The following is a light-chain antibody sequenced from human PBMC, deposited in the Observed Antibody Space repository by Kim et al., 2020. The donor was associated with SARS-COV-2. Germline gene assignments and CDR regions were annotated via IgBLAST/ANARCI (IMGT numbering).Light chain of an antibody. Sequence: DIRLTQSPSSLSASLGDRVTVTCRASQGISNKLAWFQQKPGKAPKCLIYGASSLQGGVPSRFSGTGSGTDFSLTISSLQPDDLAVYFCQQYNSHPITFGQGTRLEIK. CDR3: QQYNSHPIT. J-gene: IGKJ5*01. V-gene: IGKV1-16*01. CDR1: QGISNK. CDR2: GAS.